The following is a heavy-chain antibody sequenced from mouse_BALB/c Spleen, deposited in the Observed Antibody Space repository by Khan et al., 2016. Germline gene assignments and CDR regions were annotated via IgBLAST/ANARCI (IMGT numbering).Heavy chain of an antibody. D-gene: IGHD1-1*01. J-gene: IGHJ2*01. CDR3: ARRGPIYYYGSTYGY. CDR1: GFNIKDTF. V-gene: IGHV14-3*02. Sequence: VRLQQSGAELVKPGASVKLSCTASGFNIKDTFMHWVKQRPEQGLEWIGRIDPANGNTRYDPKFQGKATITADTSSNTANLQLSSLTSEDTAVYYCARRGPIYYYGSTYGYWGQGTTLTVSS. CDR2: IDPANGNT.